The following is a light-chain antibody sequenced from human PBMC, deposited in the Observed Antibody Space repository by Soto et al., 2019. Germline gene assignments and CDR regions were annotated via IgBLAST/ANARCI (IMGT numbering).Light chain of an antibody. CDR2: GTS. Sequence: IVFTQSPGTVSFSPVERATLSFSASQTGSSKYLAWYKQKPGQAPRLLIYGTSTRATGVPDRFSGSGSGTDFTLTINRLEPEDSAIYFCQQYGSSPPITFGQGTRLEIK. CDR1: QTGSSKY. V-gene: IGKV3-20*01. CDR3: QQYGSSPPIT. J-gene: IGKJ5*01.